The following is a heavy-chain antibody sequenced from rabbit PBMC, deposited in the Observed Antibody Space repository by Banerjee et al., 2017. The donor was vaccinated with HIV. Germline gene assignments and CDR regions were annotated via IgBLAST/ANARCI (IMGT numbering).Heavy chain of an antibody. J-gene: IGHJ4*01. V-gene: IGHV1S45*01. D-gene: IGHD8-1*01. CDR2: IDTGSSSRT. CDR3: ATDRYAGSTYPYYFNL. Sequence: QEQLEESGGDLVKPEGSLTLTCTASGFSFSSSYWICWVRQAPGKGLEWIACIDTGSSSRTYYASWAKGRFTISKTSSTTVTLQMTSVTAADTATYFCATDRYAGSTYPYYFNLWGPGTLVTVS. CDR1: GFSFSSSYW.